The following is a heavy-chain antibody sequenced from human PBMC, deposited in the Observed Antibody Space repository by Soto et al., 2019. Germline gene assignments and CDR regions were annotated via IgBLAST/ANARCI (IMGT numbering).Heavy chain of an antibody. CDR2: IYYSGRT. CDR1: GGSISSSSYS. CDR3: ARRGITSYYFDY. V-gene: IGHV4-39*01. Sequence: SETLSLTCSVSGGSISSSSYSWGWIRQPPGKGLEWIGSIYYSGRTYYNPSLKRRVTISVDTSKNQFSMKLSSVTAADTAVYYCARRGITSYYFDYWGQGTLVTVSS. D-gene: IGHD3-16*01. J-gene: IGHJ4*02.